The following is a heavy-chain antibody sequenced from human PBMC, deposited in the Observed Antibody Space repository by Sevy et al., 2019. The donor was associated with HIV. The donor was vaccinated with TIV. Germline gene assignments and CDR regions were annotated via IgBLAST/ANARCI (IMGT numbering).Heavy chain of an antibody. CDR2: ISGSGGST. Sequence: GGSLRLSCAASGFTFSSYAMSWVRQAPGKGLEWVSAISGSGGSTYYADAVKGRFTISRDNSKNTLYLQMNSLRAEDTAVDYCAKDRAYCSSTSCLGDYWGQGTLVTVSS. J-gene: IGHJ4*02. D-gene: IGHD2-2*01. V-gene: IGHV3-23*01. CDR3: AKDRAYCSSTSCLGDY. CDR1: GFTFSSYA.